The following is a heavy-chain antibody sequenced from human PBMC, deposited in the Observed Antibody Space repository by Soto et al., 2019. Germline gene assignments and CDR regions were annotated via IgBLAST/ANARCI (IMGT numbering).Heavy chain of an antibody. V-gene: IGHV1-8*01. CDR2: MNPNSGNT. D-gene: IGHD2-15*01. CDR1: GYTFTSYD. CDR3: ARGLIKYCSGGSCYSGYYYYYMDV. Sequence: ASLKVSCKASGYTFTSYDINWVRQATGQGLEWMGWMNPNSGNTGYAQKFQGRVTMTRNTSISTAYMELSSLRSEDTAVYYCARGLIKYCSGGSCYSGYYYYYMDVWGKGTTVTVSS. J-gene: IGHJ6*03.